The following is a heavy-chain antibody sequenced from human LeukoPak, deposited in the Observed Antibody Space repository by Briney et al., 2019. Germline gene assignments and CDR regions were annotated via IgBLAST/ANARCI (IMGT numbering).Heavy chain of an antibody. Sequence: GGSLRLSCAASGFTFSSYWMHWVRHAPGKGLVWVSRINSDGSSTSYADSVKGRFTISRDNAKNTLYLQMDSLRAEDTAMYYCARGTGSYYSLGYWGQGTLVTVSS. D-gene: IGHD1-26*01. V-gene: IGHV3-74*01. CDR2: INSDGSST. J-gene: IGHJ4*02. CDR1: GFTFSSYW. CDR3: ARGTGSYYSLGY.